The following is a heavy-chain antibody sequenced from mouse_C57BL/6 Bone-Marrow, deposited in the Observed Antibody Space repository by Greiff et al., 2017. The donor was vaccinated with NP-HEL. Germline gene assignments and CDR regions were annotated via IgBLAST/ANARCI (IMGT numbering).Heavy chain of an antibody. Sequence: QVQLQQSGAELVRPGTSVKVSCKASGYAFTNYLIEWVKQRPGQGLEWIGVINPGSGGTNYNEKFKGKATLTADKSSSTAYMQLSSLTSEDSAVYFCARIGIYDGYVYYAMDYWGQGTSVTVSS. V-gene: IGHV1-54*01. CDR3: ARIGIYDGYVYYAMDY. CDR1: GYAFTNYL. CDR2: INPGSGGT. D-gene: IGHD2-3*01. J-gene: IGHJ4*01.